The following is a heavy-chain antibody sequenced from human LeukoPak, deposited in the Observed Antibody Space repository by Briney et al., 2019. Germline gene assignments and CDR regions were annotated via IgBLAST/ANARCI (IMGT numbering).Heavy chain of an antibody. D-gene: IGHD2-8*01. J-gene: IGHJ4*02. V-gene: IGHV3-21*01. CDR1: GFTFSSCS. CDR2: ISSSSYI. Sequence: PGGSLRLSCAASGFTFSSCSMNWVRQAPGKGLEWVSSISSSSYIYYADSVKGRFTISRDNAKNSPYLQMNSLRAEDTAVYYCARGGDGVVLMVYAILDYWGQGTLVTVSS. CDR3: ARGGDGVVLMVYAILDY.